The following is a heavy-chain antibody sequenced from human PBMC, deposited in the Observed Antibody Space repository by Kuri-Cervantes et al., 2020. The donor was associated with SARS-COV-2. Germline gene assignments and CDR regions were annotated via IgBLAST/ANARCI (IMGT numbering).Heavy chain of an antibody. J-gene: IGHJ6*02. Sequence: GGSLRLSCAASGFTFSSYEMNWVRQAPGKGLEWVSYISSSGSTIYYADSVKGRFTISRDNAKNSLYLQMNSLKTEDTAVYYCTTDLAVDYGDNDGMDVWGQGTTVTVSS. CDR1: GFTFSSYE. CDR3: TTDLAVDYGDNDGMDV. CDR2: ISSSGSTI. D-gene: IGHD4-17*01. V-gene: IGHV3-48*03.